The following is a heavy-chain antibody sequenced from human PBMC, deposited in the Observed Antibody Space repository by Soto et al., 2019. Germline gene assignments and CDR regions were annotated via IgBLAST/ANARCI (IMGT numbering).Heavy chain of an antibody. CDR3: ARGIQLWLRRINNGYSG. J-gene: IGHJ4*02. Sequence: QVQLVQSGAEVKKPESSVKVSCKAPGGTFSTYAISWVRQAPGQGLEWMGGIIPMFGTANYAQRFQDRVTITADESTNTVYMVLSSLRSEDTAVYFCARGIQLWLRRINNGYSGWGQGTLVTVSS. D-gene: IGHD5-18*01. V-gene: IGHV1-69*12. CDR1: GGTFSTYA. CDR2: IIPMFGTA.